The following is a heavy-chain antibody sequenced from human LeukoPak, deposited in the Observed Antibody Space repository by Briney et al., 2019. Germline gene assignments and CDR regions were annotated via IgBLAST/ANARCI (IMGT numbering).Heavy chain of an antibody. CDR2: INQDASEI. D-gene: IGHD3-10*02. Sequence: GGSLRLSCAASGFTFSTYWMNWYRQAPGKGLEWVGNINQDASEINYVDSVRGRFTISRDNSKNTLYLQMNSLRAEDTAVYYCAKDKGTMFQNYYGMDVWGQGTTVTVSS. CDR1: GFTFSTYW. J-gene: IGHJ6*02. V-gene: IGHV3-7*01. CDR3: AKDKGTMFQNYYGMDV.